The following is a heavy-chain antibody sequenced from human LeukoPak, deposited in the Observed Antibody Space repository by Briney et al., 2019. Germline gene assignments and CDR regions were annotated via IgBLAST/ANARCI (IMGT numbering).Heavy chain of an antibody. CDR1: GFTFSSYG. D-gene: IGHD5-18*01. V-gene: IGHV3-33*06. Sequence: GGSLRLSCAASGFTFSSYGMHWVRQAPGKGLEWVAVIWYDGSNKYYADSVKGRFTISRDNSKNTLYLQMNCLRAEDTAVYYCAKSDTAMVYYFDYWGQGTLVTVSS. CDR2: IWYDGSNK. J-gene: IGHJ4*02. CDR3: AKSDTAMVYYFDY.